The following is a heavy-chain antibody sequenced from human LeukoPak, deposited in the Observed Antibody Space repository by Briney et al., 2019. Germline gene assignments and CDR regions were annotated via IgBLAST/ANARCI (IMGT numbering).Heavy chain of an antibody. CDR3: ARAAISTYDSSGYYFDY. CDR1: GFSFSKSS. J-gene: IGHJ4*02. CDR2: INQHGSEK. V-gene: IGHV3-7*01. D-gene: IGHD3-22*01. Sequence: GGSLRLSCAASGFSFSKSSMLWFRQAPGKGLEWAANINQHGSEKYYVDSVKGRFTISRDNAKNLLYLQMNSLRAEDTAVYYCARAAISTYDSSGYYFDYWGQGTLVTVSS.